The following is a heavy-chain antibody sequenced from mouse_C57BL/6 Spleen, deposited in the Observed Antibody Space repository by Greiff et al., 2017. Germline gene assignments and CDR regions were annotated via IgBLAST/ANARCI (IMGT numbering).Heavy chain of an antibody. V-gene: IGHV7-3*01. D-gene: IGHD1-1*01. Sequence: EVQLVESGGGLVQPGGSLSLSCAASGFTFTDYYMSWVRQPPGKALEWLGFIRNKANGYTTEYSASVKGRFTISRDNSQSILYLQMNALRAEDSATYYCARDYGSSYGIDYWGQGTTLTVAS. CDR1: GFTFTDYY. CDR3: ARDYGSSYGIDY. CDR2: IRNKANGYTT. J-gene: IGHJ2*01.